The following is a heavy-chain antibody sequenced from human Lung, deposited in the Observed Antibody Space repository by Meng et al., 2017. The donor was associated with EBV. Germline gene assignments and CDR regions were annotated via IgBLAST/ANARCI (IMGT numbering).Heavy chain of an antibody. J-gene: IGHJ4*02. CDR2: INTNTGKP. V-gene: IGHV7-4-1*02. Sequence: QLGHSGSEWRKPGASVRISCKASGYTFTTNGMNGVRQAPGQGLGWMGWINTNTGKPTYAQGLTGRFVFSLDTSVSTAYLQISSLKAEDTAVYYCARDSEAADYWGQGTLVTVSS. CDR1: GYTFTTNG. CDR3: ARDSEAADY. D-gene: IGHD6-25*01.